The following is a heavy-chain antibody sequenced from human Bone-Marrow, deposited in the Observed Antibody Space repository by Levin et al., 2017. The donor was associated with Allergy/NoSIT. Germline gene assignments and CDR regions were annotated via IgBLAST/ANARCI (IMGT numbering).Heavy chain of an antibody. Sequence: GESLKISCKASGYTFTGYYMDWVRQAPGQGLEWMGWVNANSGGTNYAQKFQGRVTMTRDTSISTAYMELRRLTSDDTAVYYCAREGRGSGWYGGDYRYNVDVWGQGTTVTVSS. V-gene: IGHV1-2*02. J-gene: IGHJ6*02. CDR2: VNANSGGT. CDR1: GYTFTGYY. CDR3: AREGRGSGWYGGDYRYNVDV. D-gene: IGHD6-19*01.